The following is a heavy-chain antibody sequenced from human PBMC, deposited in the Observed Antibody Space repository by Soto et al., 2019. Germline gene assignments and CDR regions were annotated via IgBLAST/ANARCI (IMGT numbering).Heavy chain of an antibody. J-gene: IGHJ4*02. V-gene: IGHV3-23*01. D-gene: IGHD3-22*01. CDR3: ARVPAASDRTAVYYVSTFFYFDY. CDR1: GFTFSSNA. Sequence: SLRLSCAASGFTFSSNAMTWVRQAPGKGLEWVSIIGGNSRTTYYADSVKGRFTVSRDNSKNTVYLQMNNLRAEDTAVYYCARVPAASDRTAVYYVSTFFYFDYWGRGTQVTVSS. CDR2: IGGNSRTT.